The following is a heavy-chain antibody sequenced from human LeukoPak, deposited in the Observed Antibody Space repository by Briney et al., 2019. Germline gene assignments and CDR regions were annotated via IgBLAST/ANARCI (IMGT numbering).Heavy chain of an antibody. CDR3: AREVYYDSRPGFDP. CDR2: IYYSGST. J-gene: IGHJ5*02. V-gene: IGHV4-59*01. CDR1: GGSISSYY. D-gene: IGHD3-22*01. Sequence: SETLSLTCTVSGGSISSYYWSWIRQPPGKGLERIGYIYYSGSTNYNPSLKSRVTISVDTSKNQFSLKLSSVTAADTAVYYCAREVYYDSRPGFDPWGQGTLVTVSS.